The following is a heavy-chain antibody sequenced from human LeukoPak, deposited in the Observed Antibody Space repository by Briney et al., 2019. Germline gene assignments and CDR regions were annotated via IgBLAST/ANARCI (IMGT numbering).Heavy chain of an antibody. Sequence: GGSLRLSCAASGFTFSRSWMSWVRQAPGKRLEWVANIKEDGSQRNYVDSVKGRFTISRDNAMNSVFLQMISLRAEDTAVYYCARDRGYNSFDYWGQGTLVTVSS. J-gene: IGHJ4*02. CDR2: IKEDGSQR. D-gene: IGHD6-13*01. CDR1: GFTFSRSW. V-gene: IGHV3-7*01. CDR3: ARDRGYNSFDY.